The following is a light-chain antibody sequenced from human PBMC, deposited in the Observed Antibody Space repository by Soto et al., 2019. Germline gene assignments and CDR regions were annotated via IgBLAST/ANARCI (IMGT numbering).Light chain of an antibody. J-gene: IGKJ4*01. V-gene: IGKV1-33*01. CDR3: QQYDNLPLT. CDR1: QDLSNY. CDR2: DAS. Sequence: DIQMTQSPSSQSASVGDRVTITCQASQDLSNYLNWYQQKPGKAPKLLIYDASNLETGVPSRFSGSVSGTDFTFTISSVQPEDIATYYCQQYDNLPLTFGGGTKVEIK.